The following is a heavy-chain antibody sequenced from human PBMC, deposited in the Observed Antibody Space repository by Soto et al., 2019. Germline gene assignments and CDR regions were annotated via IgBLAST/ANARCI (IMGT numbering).Heavy chain of an antibody. D-gene: IGHD6-19*01. J-gene: IGHJ3*02. CDR2: IKSKTDGGTT. CDR3: TTVSGWWDAFDI. Sequence: GGFLRLSCAASGFTFSNAWMSWVRQAPGKGLEWVGRIKSKTDGGTTDYAAPVKGRFTISRDDSKNTLYLQMNSLKTEDTAVYYCTTVSGWWDAFDIWGQGTMVTVSS. CDR1: GFTFSNAW. V-gene: IGHV3-15*01.